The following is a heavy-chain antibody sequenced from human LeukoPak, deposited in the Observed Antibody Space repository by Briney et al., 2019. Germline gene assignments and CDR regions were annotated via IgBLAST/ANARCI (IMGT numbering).Heavy chain of an antibody. CDR2: IKSEIDGGTK. V-gene: IGHV3-15*07. J-gene: IGHJ3*02. D-gene: IGHD5-12*01. Sequence: GGSLRLSCAASYFTFTNTWMNWVRQAPGKGLEWVARIKSEIDGGTKDYAAPVQGRFTISRDDSQATLFLQMNSLKTEDTAVYYCTTGGDVIVARTRAFDIWGRGTVVTVSS. CDR3: TTGGDVIVARTRAFDI. CDR1: YFTFTNTW.